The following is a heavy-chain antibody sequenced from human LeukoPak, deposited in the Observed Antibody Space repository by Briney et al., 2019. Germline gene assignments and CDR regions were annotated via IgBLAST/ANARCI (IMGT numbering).Heavy chain of an antibody. D-gene: IGHD3-16*01. CDR2: IYSGGST. J-gene: IGHJ6*02. CDR3: AREGSLGDYYYYGMDV. Sequence: GGSLRLSCAASGFTVSSNYTSWVRQAPGKGLEWVSVIYSGGSTYYADSVKGRFTIYRDNSKNTLYLQMNSLRAEDTAVYYCAREGSLGDYYYYGMDVWGQGTTVTVSS. V-gene: IGHV3-53*01. CDR1: GFTVSSNY.